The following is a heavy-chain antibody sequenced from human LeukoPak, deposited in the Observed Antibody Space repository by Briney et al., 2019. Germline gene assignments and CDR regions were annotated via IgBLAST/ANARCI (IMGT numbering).Heavy chain of an antibody. D-gene: IGHD3-16*02. CDR1: GFTFSSYS. J-gene: IGHJ6*03. V-gene: IGHV3-21*04. Sequence: PGGSLRLSCAASGFTFSSYSMNWVRQAPGKGLEWVSSISSGSSYIYYADSMKGRFTISRDNAKSSLYLQMNSLRAEDTAVYYCAKGPSEGYYDYVWGSYRPIDYYYMDVWGKGTTVTISS. CDR3: AKGPSEGYYDYVWGSYRPIDYYYMDV. CDR2: ISSGSSYI.